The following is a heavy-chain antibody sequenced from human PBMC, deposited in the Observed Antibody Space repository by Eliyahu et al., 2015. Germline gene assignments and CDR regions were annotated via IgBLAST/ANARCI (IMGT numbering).Heavy chain of an antibody. CDR2: IYTGDSAT. Sequence: EVRLVQSGGEVKKPGQSLTISCKGSGYSFSNYWIGWVRQMSGKGLEWMGYIYTGDSATRYSPSFQGQVTISVDKTINTAYLQWSSLRASDTATYYCARRGMDVWGQGTTVTVSS. J-gene: IGHJ6*02. CDR1: GYSFSNYW. V-gene: IGHV5-51*01. CDR3: ARRGMDV.